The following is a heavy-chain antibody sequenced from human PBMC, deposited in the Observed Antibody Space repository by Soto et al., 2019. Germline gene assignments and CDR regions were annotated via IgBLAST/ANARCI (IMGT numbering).Heavy chain of an antibody. CDR1: GFTFSSYS. Sequence: GGSLRLSCAASGFTFSSYSMNWVRQAPGKGLEWVSYISSSSSTIYYADSVKGRFTISRDNAKNSLYLQMNSLRDEDTAVYYCARDANTAYHYYYYGMYVWGQGTTVTVS. J-gene: IGHJ6*02. V-gene: IGHV3-48*02. D-gene: IGHD5-18*01. CDR3: ARDANTAYHYYYYGMYV. CDR2: ISSSSSTI.